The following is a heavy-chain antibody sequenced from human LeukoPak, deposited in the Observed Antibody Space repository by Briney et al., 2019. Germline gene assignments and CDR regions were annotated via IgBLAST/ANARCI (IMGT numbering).Heavy chain of an antibody. CDR3: ARAAAVDYYYYYYMDV. J-gene: IGHJ6*03. CDR1: GFTFSSYS. Sequence: HPGGSLRLSCAASGFTFSSYSMNWVRQAPGKGLEWVSYISSSSSTIYYADSVKGRFTISRDNAKNSLYLQMNSLRAEDTAVYYCARAAAVDYYYYYYMDVWGKGTTVTVSS. V-gene: IGHV3-48*01. CDR2: ISSSSSTI. D-gene: IGHD6-13*01.